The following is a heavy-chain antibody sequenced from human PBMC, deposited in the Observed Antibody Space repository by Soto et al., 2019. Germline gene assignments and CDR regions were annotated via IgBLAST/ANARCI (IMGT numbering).Heavy chain of an antibody. V-gene: IGHV3-15*07. CDR3: TLLGY. Sequence: GGSLRLSCAASGFTFSNAWMNWVRQAPGKGLEWVGRIKRETDGGTTDYAAPVKGRFTISRDDSKKTLFLQMNSLKTEDTAVYYCTLLGYWGQGTLVTVSS. CDR2: IKRETDGGTT. J-gene: IGHJ4*02. CDR1: GFTFSNAW. D-gene: IGHD1-26*01.